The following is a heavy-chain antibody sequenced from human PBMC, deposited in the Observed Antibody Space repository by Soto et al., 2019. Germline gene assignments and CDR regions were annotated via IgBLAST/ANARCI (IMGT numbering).Heavy chain of an antibody. CDR1: GDSVSSNSAA. CDR3: ARVTGTSSWYYYYGVDV. CDR2: TYYRSKWYN. J-gene: IGHJ6*02. D-gene: IGHD6-13*01. Sequence: SQTLSLTCAISGDSVSSNSAAWSWIRQSPSRGLEWLGMTYYRSKWYNDYAVSVKSRITINPDTSKNQFSLQLSSVTPEDTAVYYCARVTGTSSWYYYYGVDVWGQGTTVTVS. V-gene: IGHV6-1*01.